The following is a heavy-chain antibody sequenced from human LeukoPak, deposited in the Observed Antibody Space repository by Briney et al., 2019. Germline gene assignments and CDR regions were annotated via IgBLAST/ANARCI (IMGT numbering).Heavy chain of an antibody. Sequence: PSQTLSLTCTVSGGSISSSVYYWGWIRQPPGKGLEWIGSIYYSGSTYYNPSLKSRVTISVDTSKNQFSLKLSSVTAADTAVYYCARVGGSSSLHYYGMDVWGQGTTVTVSS. CDR3: ARVGGSSSLHYYGMDV. D-gene: IGHD6-6*01. CDR2: IYYSGST. J-gene: IGHJ6*02. CDR1: GGSISSSVYY. V-gene: IGHV4-39*01.